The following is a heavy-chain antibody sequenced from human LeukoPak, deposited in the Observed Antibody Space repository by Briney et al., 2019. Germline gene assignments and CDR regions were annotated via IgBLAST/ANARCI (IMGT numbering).Heavy chain of an antibody. CDR2: ISSSSSYI. J-gene: IGHJ4*02. CDR1: GFTFSSYS. V-gene: IGHV3-21*01. CDR3: ARVGPDILAPVFELYFDY. D-gene: IGHD3-9*01. Sequence: GGSLRLSCAASGFTFSSYSMNWVRQAPGKGLEWVSSISSSSSYIYYADSVKGRFTISRDNAKNSLYLQMNSLRAEDTAVYYCARVGPDILAPVFELYFDYWGQGTLATVSS.